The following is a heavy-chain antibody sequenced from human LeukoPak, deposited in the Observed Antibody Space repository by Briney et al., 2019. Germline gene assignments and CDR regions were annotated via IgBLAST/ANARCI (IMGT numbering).Heavy chain of an antibody. CDR1: GGSISSTNYY. CDR3: ARVGYSSSIGY. J-gene: IGHJ4*02. D-gene: IGHD6-6*01. CDR2: IYYNGRT. Sequence: SETLSLTCTVSGGSISSTNYYWGWIRQPPGEGLECIGSIYYNGRTYYNPSLKSRVTISVDTSKNQFSLKLSSVTAADTAVYYCARVGYSSSIGYWGQGTLVTVSS. V-gene: IGHV4-39*07.